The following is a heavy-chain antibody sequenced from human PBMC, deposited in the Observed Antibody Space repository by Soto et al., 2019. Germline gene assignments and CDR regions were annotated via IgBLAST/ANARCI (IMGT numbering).Heavy chain of an antibody. J-gene: IGHJ4*02. V-gene: IGHV3-33*01. D-gene: IGHD1-26*01. CDR1: GFTFSSYG. CDR2: IWYDGSNK. Sequence: GGSLRLSCAASGFTFSSYGMHWVRQAPGKGLEWVAVIWYDGSNKYYADSVKGRFTISRDNSKNTLYLQMNSLRAEDTAVYYCARERGFGGSHFDYWGQGTLVTVSS. CDR3: ARERGFGGSHFDY.